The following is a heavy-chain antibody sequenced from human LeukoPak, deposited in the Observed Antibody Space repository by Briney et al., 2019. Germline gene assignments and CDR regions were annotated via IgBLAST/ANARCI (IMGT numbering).Heavy chain of an antibody. CDR2: INPSGGST. Sequence: ASVKVSCKTSGYTFTSYYMHWVRQAPGQGLEWMGIINPSGGSTSYAQKFQGRVTMTRDTSTSTVYMELSSLRSEHTTVYYCARAGLRPEKNYYDSSGYYHYWGQGTLVTVSS. J-gene: IGHJ4*02. CDR3: ARAGLRPEKNYYDSSGYYHY. V-gene: IGHV1-46*01. D-gene: IGHD3-22*01. CDR1: GYTFTSYY.